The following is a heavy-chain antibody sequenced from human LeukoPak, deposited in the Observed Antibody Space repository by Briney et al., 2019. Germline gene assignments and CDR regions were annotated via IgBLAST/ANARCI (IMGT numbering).Heavy chain of an antibody. V-gene: IGHV4-61*02. J-gene: IGHJ5*02. CDR2: IYTSGST. CDR3: ARDRGYSSSWYWFDP. Sequence: PSETLSLTFTVSGGSISSGSYYWSWIRQPAGKGLEWIGRIYTSGSTNYNPSLKSRVTISVDTSKNQFSLKLSSVTAADTAVYYCARDRGYSSSWYWFDPWGQGTLVTVSS. D-gene: IGHD6-13*01. CDR1: GGSISSGSYY.